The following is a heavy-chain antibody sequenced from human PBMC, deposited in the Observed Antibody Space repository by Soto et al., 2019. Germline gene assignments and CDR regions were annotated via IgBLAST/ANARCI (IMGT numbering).Heavy chain of an antibody. Sequence: SETLSLTCAVSGGSISSSNWWCWVRQPPGKGLEWIGEIYHSGSTNYNPSLKSRVTISVDKSKNQFSLKLSSVTAADTAVYYCARVGSSWYNWFDPWGQGALVT. CDR2: IYHSGST. V-gene: IGHV4-4*02. D-gene: IGHD6-13*01. CDR3: ARVGSSWYNWFDP. J-gene: IGHJ5*02. CDR1: GGSISSSNW.